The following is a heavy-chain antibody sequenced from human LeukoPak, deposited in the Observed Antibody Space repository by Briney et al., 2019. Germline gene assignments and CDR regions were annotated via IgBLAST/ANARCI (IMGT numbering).Heavy chain of an antibody. CDR1: GFTFSSYA. D-gene: IGHD5-18*01. V-gene: IGHV3-30-3*01. J-gene: IGHJ4*02. CDR3: ARASPIQLWVYDY. CDR2: ISYDGSNK. Sequence: GRSLRLSCAASGFTFSSYAMHWVRQAPGKGLEWGAVISYDGSNKYYADSVKGRFTISRDNSKNTLYLQMNSLRAEDTAVYYCARASPIQLWVYDYWGQGTLVTVSS.